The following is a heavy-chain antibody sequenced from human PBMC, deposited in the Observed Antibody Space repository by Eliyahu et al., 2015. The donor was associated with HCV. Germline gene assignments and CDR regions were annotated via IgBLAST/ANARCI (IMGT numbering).Heavy chain of an antibody. V-gene: IGHV4-34*01. CDR2: INHSGST. D-gene: IGHD3-22*01. CDR3: ARDYYDSSGYYRRLNWFDP. CDR1: GGSFXXYY. Sequence: QVQLQQWGAGLLKPSETLSLTCAVYGGSFXXYYWSWIRQPPGKGLEWIGEINHSGSTNYXPSLKSRVXISVDTSKNQFSLKLSSVTAADTAVYYCARDYYDSSGYYRRLNWFDPWGQGTLVTVSS. J-gene: IGHJ5*02.